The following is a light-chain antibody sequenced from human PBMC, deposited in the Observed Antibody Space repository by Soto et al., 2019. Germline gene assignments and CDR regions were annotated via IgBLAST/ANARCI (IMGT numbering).Light chain of an antibody. CDR1: SGDVGGYDY. Sequence: QSALTQPASVSGSPGQSIAISCSGTSGDVGGYDYVSWYQQHPDKAPNLMIYEVTKRPAWASKRFAGTKSGNTASLTISGLQPEDEADYYCSSHTSGSTRVFGRGTKLTVL. CDR3: SSHTSGSTRV. CDR2: EVT. V-gene: IGLV2-14*01. J-gene: IGLJ3*02.